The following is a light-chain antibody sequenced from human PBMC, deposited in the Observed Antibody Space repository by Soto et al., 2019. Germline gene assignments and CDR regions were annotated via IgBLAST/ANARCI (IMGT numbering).Light chain of an antibody. CDR1: QTISTY. J-gene: IGKJ4*01. CDR3: QHSFSSPLA. CDR2: DAS. V-gene: IGKV1-39*01. Sequence: DIQMTQSPSSLSASLGDRVTITCRASQTISTYVTWYQQKPGKAPKALISDASTLQSGVPSRFIGSGSWTYITVIISSLQPEDVATYYCQHSFSSPLAFGGGTQVEIK.